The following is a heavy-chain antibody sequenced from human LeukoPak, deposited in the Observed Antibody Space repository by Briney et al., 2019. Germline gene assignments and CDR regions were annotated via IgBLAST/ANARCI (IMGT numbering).Heavy chain of an antibody. CDR3: AKEYDSSGYYSGGVDY. V-gene: IGHV3-9*01. Sequence: GRSLRLSCAASGFTFDDYAMHWVRQAPGKGLEWVSGISWDSGSIGYADSVKGRFTISRDNAKNSLYLQMNSLRAEDTALYYCAKEYDSSGYYSGGVDYWGQGTLVTVSS. CDR1: GFTFDDYA. J-gene: IGHJ4*02. D-gene: IGHD3-22*01. CDR2: ISWDSGSI.